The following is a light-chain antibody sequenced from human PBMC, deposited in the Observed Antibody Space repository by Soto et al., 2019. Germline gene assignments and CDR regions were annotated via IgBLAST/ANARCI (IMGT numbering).Light chain of an antibody. Sequence: QSVLTQPRSVSGSPGQSVTISCTGTSSDVGGYIHVSWYQQHPGKAPKLMIYDVTERPSGVPDRFSGSKSGNTASLTISGLQAEDEADFYCCSFAGSDYVFGTGTKVTVL. CDR2: DVT. V-gene: IGLV2-11*01. CDR1: SSDVGGYIH. J-gene: IGLJ1*01. CDR3: CSFAGSDYV.